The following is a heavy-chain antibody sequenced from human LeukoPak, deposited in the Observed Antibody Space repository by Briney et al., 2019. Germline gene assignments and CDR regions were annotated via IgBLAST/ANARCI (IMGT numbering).Heavy chain of an antibody. V-gene: IGHV3-21*01. D-gene: IGHD2-2*01. J-gene: IGHJ4*02. CDR1: GFTFSSYS. CDR3: ARDPPQYCSSTSCSDY. Sequence: PGGSLRLSCAASGFTFSSYSMNWVRQAPGKGLEWVSSISSSSSYIYYADSVKGRFTISRDNAKNSLYLQMNSLRAEDTAVYYCARDPPQYCSSTSCSDYWGQGTLVTVSS. CDR2: ISSSSSYI.